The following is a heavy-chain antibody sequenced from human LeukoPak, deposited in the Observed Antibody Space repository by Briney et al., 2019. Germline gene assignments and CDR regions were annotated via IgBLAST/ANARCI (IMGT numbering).Heavy chain of an antibody. V-gene: IGHV3-9*01. CDR3: AKDFYGGNSPIAFDI. D-gene: IGHD4-23*01. J-gene: IGHJ3*02. CDR2: ISWNSGSI. Sequence: SLRLSCAASGFTFDDYAMHRVRQAPGKGLEWVSGISWNSGSIGYVDSVKGRFTISRDNAKNSLYLQMNSLRAEDTALYYCAKDFYGGNSPIAFDIWGQGTMVTVSS. CDR1: GFTFDDYA.